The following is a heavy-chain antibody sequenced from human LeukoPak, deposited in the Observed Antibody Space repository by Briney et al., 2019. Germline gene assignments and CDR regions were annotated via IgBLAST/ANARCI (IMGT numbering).Heavy chain of an antibody. CDR3: ARDRSTAASGRSWYFDL. J-gene: IGHJ2*01. D-gene: IGHD6-13*01. V-gene: IGHV1-46*01. Sequence: ASVKVSCKAFGYTFTSNYMHWVRQAPGQGPEWMGVISPSGGSTTYAQKFQGRVTLTRDMSTSTVYMELSSLRSEDTAVYYCARDRSTAASGRSWYFDLWGRGTLVTVSS. CDR1: GYTFTSNY. CDR2: ISPSGGST.